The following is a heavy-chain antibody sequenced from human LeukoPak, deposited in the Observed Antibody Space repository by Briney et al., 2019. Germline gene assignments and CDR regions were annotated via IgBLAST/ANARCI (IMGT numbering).Heavy chain of an antibody. CDR2: INSAGRST. CDR3: ARDLGYGSHYYYLQV. Sequence: PGGSLRLSCAASGFTFGTHWMHWVRQAPGKGLVWVSRINSAGRSTTYADSVKGRFTSSRDNAKNTLYLQMNSLTVEDTAVYYCARDLGYGSHYYYLQVWGTGTTVTVSS. D-gene: IGHD5-12*01. V-gene: IGHV3-74*01. J-gene: IGHJ6*03. CDR1: GFTFGTHW.